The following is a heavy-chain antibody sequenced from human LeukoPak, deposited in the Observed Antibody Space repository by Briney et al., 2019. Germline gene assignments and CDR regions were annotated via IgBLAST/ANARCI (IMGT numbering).Heavy chain of an antibody. CDR2: IKQDGSEK. J-gene: IGHJ4*02. V-gene: IGHV3-7*01. Sequence: GGSLRLSCAASGFTFSSYWMSWVRQAPGKGLEWVANIKQDGSEKYYVDSVKGRFTISRDNAKNSLYLQMNSLRAEDTAVYYCARELRRRSMIVVRWERYFDYWGQGTLVTVSS. CDR3: ARELRRRSMIVVRWERYFDY. D-gene: IGHD3-22*01. CDR1: GFTFSSYW.